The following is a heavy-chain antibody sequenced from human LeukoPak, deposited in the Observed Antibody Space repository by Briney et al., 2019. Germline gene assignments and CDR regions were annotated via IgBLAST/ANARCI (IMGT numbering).Heavy chain of an antibody. V-gene: IGHV4-39*07. CDR1: GGSISSSSYY. Sequence: SSETLSLTCTVSGGSISSSSYYWGWIRQPPGKGLEWIGSIYYSGSTYYNPSLKSRVTLSVDTSKNQFSLKLSSVTAADTAVYYCARIEVEMATIYWYFDLWGRGTLVTVSS. J-gene: IGHJ2*01. D-gene: IGHD5-24*01. CDR3: ARIEVEMATIYWYFDL. CDR2: IYYSGST.